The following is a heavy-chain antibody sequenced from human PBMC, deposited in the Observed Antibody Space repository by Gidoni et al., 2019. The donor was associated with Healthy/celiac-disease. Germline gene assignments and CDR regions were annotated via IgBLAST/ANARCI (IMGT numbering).Heavy chain of an antibody. Sequence: QVQLVQSGAEVKKPGASVKVSCKASGYTFTGYYMHWVRQAPGQGLEWMGWINPNSGGTNYAQKFQGRVTMTRDTSISTAYMELSRLRSDDTAVYYCARVFPRTLYSYGQYYFDYWGREPWSPSPQ. CDR2: INPNSGGT. CDR3: ARVFPRTLYSYGQYYFDY. J-gene: IGHJ4*02. V-gene: IGHV1-2*02. D-gene: IGHD5-18*01. CDR1: GYTFTGYY.